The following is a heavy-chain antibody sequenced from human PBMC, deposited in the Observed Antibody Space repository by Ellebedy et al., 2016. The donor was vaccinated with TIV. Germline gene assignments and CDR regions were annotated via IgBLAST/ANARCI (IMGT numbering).Heavy chain of an antibody. D-gene: IGHD1-26*01. CDR1: GFTFNSYA. J-gene: IGHJ3*02. Sequence: GESLKISCAASGFTFNSYAMHWVRQAPGKGLEWVAVISYDGTNKYYADSVKGRFTISRDNSKNTLYLQMNSLSAEDTAVYYCAKDWVWEVYRINEAFDIWGLGTMVTVSS. CDR3: AKDWVWEVYRINEAFDI. V-gene: IGHV3-30*04. CDR2: ISYDGTNK.